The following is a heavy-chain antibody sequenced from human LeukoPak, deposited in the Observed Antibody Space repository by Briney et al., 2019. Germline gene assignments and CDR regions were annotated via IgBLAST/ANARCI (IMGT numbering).Heavy chain of an antibody. D-gene: IGHD3-16*02. Sequence: GASVKVSCKASGYTFISHTISWVRQAPGQGLEWMGWISPYNDNTDYAQKFQGRVSMTTDTATRTAYMELRSLRSDDTAVYYCAREAEVWGSFRYFDSWGQGTLVTVSS. CDR3: AREAEVWGSFRYFDS. J-gene: IGHJ5*01. CDR1: GYTFISHT. V-gene: IGHV1-18*01. CDR2: ISPYNDNT.